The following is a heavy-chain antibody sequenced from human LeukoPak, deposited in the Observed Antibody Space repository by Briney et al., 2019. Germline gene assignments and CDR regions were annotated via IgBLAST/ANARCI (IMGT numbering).Heavy chain of an antibody. V-gene: IGHV3-30*03. CDR1: GFTFSSYG. J-gene: IGHJ4*02. Sequence: GGSLRLSCAASGFTFSSYGMHWVRQAPGKGLEWVVVISYDGSNKYYADSVKGRFPISRDNSKNTLYLQMNSLRAEDTAVYYCARDTGDYYDSSGANFDYWGQGTLVTVSS. CDR2: ISYDGSNK. D-gene: IGHD3-22*01. CDR3: ARDTGDYYDSSGANFDY.